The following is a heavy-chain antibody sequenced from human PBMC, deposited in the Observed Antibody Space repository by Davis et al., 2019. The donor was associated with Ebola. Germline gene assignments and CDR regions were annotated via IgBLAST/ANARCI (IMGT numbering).Heavy chain of an antibody. CDR1: GFTFSSNW. V-gene: IGHV3-74*01. CDR3: AGPYMQDSNY. Sequence: GESLKISCAASGFTFSSNWMHWVRQAPGKGLVWVSRTNSDGSITSYADSVKGRFTISRDNAKNTLYLQMNSLRAEDTAVYYCAGPYMQDSNYWGQGTLVTVSS. CDR2: TNSDGSIT. D-gene: IGHD3-16*01. J-gene: IGHJ4*02.